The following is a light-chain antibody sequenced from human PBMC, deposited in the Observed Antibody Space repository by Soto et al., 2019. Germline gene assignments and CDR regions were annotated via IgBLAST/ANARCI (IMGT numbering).Light chain of an antibody. J-gene: IGKJ4*01. V-gene: IGKV1-9*01. CDR2: AAS. CDR1: QGISSY. CDR3: QQLSSYPLT. Sequence: DIQLTQSPSFLSASVGDRVTITCRASQGISSYLVWYQQKPGQDPNLLLYAASTMQSGVPSRFSGSGSGTEFTLTISSLQPEDFATYYCQQLSSYPLTFGGGTKVEIK.